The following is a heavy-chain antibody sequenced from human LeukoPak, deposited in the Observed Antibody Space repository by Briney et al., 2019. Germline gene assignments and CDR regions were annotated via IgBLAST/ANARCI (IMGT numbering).Heavy chain of an antibody. CDR3: ARQDYGSGSYPFDY. Sequence: NPSETLSLTCTVSGGSFSSSSYYWGWVRQHPGKGLEWIGTIYYSGSTNYNPSLKSRVTISVDTSKNQLSLKLSSVTAADTAVYYCARQDYGSGSYPFDYWGQGTLVTVSS. CDR1: GGSFSSSSYY. V-gene: IGHV4-39*01. CDR2: IYYSGST. D-gene: IGHD3-10*01. J-gene: IGHJ4*02.